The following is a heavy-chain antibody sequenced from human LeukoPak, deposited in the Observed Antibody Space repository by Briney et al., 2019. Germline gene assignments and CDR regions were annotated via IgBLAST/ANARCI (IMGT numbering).Heavy chain of an antibody. Sequence: SVKVSCKASGGTFSSYAISLVRQAPGQGLEWMGRIFPIFGTANYAQKFQGRVTITTDESTSTAYMELSSLRSEDTAVYYCARVRNSGSYPNYFDYWGQGTLVTVSS. J-gene: IGHJ4*02. CDR3: ARVRNSGSYPNYFDY. CDR1: GGTFSSYA. D-gene: IGHD1-26*01. V-gene: IGHV1-69*05. CDR2: IFPIFGTA.